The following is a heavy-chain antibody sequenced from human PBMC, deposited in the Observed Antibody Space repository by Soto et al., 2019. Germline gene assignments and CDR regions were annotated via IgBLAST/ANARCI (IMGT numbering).Heavy chain of an antibody. Sequence: QITLKESGPTLVKPTRTLTLTCTFSGFSLSTSGVAVGWIRQPPGKALEWLALIYWDDDKRYSPSLKSRLTITKDTSKNQVVLTMTTMDPVDTATYYCAHRPPERGLATFDPWGQGTLVTVSS. V-gene: IGHV2-5*02. CDR3: AHRPPERGLATFDP. CDR2: IYWDDDK. J-gene: IGHJ5*02. D-gene: IGHD1-1*01. CDR1: GFSLSTSGVA.